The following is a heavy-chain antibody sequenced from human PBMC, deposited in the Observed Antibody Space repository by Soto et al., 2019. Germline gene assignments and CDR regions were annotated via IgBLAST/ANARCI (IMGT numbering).Heavy chain of an antibody. D-gene: IGHD1-1*01. Sequence: GGSLRLSCAASGFTFSSYGMHWVRQAPGKGLEWVAVISYDGSNKYYADSVKGRFTISRDNSKNTLYLQMNSLRAEDTAVYYCAKVPPAFSDDPTDAFDIWGQGTMVTVSS. CDR1: GFTFSSYG. CDR3: AKVPPAFSDDPTDAFDI. V-gene: IGHV3-30*18. CDR2: ISYDGSNK. J-gene: IGHJ3*02.